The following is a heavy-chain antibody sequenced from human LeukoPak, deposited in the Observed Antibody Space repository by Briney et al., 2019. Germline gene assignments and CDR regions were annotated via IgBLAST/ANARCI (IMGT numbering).Heavy chain of an antibody. CDR3: AGVTSSFNYAYYYYMDV. CDR1: GFTFSDYY. D-gene: IGHD2-2*01. CDR2: ISSSGSTI. V-gene: IGHV3-11*01. J-gene: IGHJ6*03. Sequence: PGGSLRLSCAASGFTFSDYYMSWIRQAPGKGLEWVSYISSSGSTIYYADSVKGRFTISRDNAKNSLYLQMNSLRAEDTAVYYCAGVTSSFNYAYYYYMDVWGKGTTVSISS.